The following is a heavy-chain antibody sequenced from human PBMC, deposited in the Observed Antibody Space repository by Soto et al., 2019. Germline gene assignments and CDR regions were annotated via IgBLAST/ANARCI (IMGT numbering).Heavy chain of an antibody. CDR1: GFTFSSYG. J-gene: IGHJ5*02. V-gene: IGHV3-33*01. CDR2: IWYDGSNK. Sequence: PGGSLRLSCAASGFTFSSYGMHWVRQAPGKGLEWVAVIWYDGSNKYYADSVKGRFTISRDNSKNTLYLQMNSLRAEDTAVYYCAGGARYGGPESYDYNWFDPWGQGTLVTVSS. CDR3: AGGARYGGPESYDYNWFDP. D-gene: IGHD5-12*01.